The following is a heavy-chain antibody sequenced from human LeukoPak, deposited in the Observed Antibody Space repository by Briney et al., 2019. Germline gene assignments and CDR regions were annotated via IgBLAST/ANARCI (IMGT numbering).Heavy chain of an antibody. Sequence: PGGSLRLSCATSTFTFSCYTMNWVRQAPGKGLEWVSSISPSGNSKYHADSVKGRFTISRDNAENSLYMQMNSLRAEDTGVYYCVRDFLGESGAGGYWGQGTLVTVSS. V-gene: IGHV3-21*01. CDR3: VRDFLGESGAGGY. CDR1: TFTFSCYT. CDR2: ISPSGNSK. D-gene: IGHD3-10*01. J-gene: IGHJ4*02.